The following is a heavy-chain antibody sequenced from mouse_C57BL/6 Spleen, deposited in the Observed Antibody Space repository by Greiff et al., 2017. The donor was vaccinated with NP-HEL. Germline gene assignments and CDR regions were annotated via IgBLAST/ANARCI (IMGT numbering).Heavy chain of an antibody. CDR1: GYTFTGYW. J-gene: IGHJ4*01. CDR2: ILPGSGST. CDR3: ARRGGIYYDYDGAMDY. D-gene: IGHD2-4*01. V-gene: IGHV1-9*01. Sequence: QVQLKQSGAELMKPGASVKLSCKATGYTFTGYWIEWVKQRPGHGLEWIGEILPGSGSTNYNEKFKGKATFTADTSSNTAYMQLSGLTTEDSAIYYCARRGGIYYDYDGAMDYWGQGTSVTVSS.